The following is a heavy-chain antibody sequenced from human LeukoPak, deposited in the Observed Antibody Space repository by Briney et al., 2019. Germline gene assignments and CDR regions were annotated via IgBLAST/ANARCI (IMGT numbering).Heavy chain of an antibody. D-gene: IGHD5-18*01. Sequence: GGSLRLSCAASGFTFSSYAMHWVRQAPGKGLEWVAVISYDGSNKNYADSVKGRFTISRDNSKNTLYLQMNSLRAEDTAVYYCARDMGPEEYSYGYSFLRYGMDVWGQGTTVTVSS. V-gene: IGHV3-30-3*01. CDR3: ARDMGPEEYSYGYSFLRYGMDV. J-gene: IGHJ6*02. CDR2: ISYDGSNK. CDR1: GFTFSSYA.